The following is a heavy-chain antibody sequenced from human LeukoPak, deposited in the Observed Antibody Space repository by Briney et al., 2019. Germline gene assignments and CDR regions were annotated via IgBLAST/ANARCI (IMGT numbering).Heavy chain of an antibody. CDR3: GRDRRQIYYGVDV. J-gene: IGHJ6*02. Sequence: GGSLRLSCAASGFSFTIYSMNWVRQAPGKGLEWVSFISDSGRVTYCADSVKGRFTISRDTATNSLYLQMNSLRAEDTAVYYCGRDRRQIYYGVDVWGQGTTVTVS. CDR1: GFSFTIYS. V-gene: IGHV3-48*01. CDR2: ISDSGRVT.